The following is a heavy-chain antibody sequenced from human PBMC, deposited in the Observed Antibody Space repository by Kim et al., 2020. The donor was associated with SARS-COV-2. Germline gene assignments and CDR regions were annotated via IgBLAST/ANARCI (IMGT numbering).Heavy chain of an antibody. CDR3: ARGHSLLGFDY. CDR1: GYTLNSYA. Sequence: ASVTVSCKASGYTLNSYAMHWVRQAPGQSLEWMGWINAGNGNGKYSQKFQGRITITRDTSASTAYMELSSLRSEDTAVYYCARGHSLLGFDYWGQGALVTVSS. CDR2: INAGNGNG. V-gene: IGHV1-3*01. J-gene: IGHJ4*02. D-gene: IGHD2-15*01.